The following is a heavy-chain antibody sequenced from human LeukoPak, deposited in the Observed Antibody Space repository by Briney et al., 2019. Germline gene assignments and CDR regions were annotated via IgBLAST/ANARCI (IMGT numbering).Heavy chain of an antibody. CDR2: INPSGGST. J-gene: IGHJ3*02. D-gene: IGHD3-3*01. V-gene: IGHV1-46*01. CDR3: ARGGVVLRFLEWLSLEAFDI. CDR1: GYTFTSYY. Sequence: GASVKVSCKASGYTFTSYYMHWVRQAPGQGLEWMGIINPSGGSTSYAQKFQGRVTMTRDMSTSTVYMELSSLRSEDTAVYYCARGGVVLRFLEWLSLEAFDIWGQGTMVTVPS.